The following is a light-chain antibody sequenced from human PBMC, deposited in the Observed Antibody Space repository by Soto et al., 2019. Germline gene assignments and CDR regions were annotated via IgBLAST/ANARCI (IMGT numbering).Light chain of an antibody. CDR3: ETWDFNTWV. CDR2: LEGSGSY. V-gene: IGLV4-60*02. CDR1: SGHSSYI. Sequence: QAVVTQSSSASASLGSSVKNTCTLSSGHSSYIIAWHQQQPGKAPRYLMKLEGSGSYNKGSGVPDRFSGSSSGADRYLTISNLQFEDEADYYCETWDFNTWVFGGETQLTVL. J-gene: IGLJ3*02.